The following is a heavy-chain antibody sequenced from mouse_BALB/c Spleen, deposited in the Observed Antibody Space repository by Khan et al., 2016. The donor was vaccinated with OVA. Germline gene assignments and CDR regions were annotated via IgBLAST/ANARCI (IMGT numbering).Heavy chain of an antibody. CDR3: ARWTTASYWYFDV. Sequence: QVQLQQPGAELVRPGASVKLSCKASGYSFTSYWMNWVKQRPGQGLEWIGLIHPSDSETRLNQKFKDKATLTVDNYSSTAYMQLSSPTSEDSAGYYCARWTTASYWYFDVWGAGTTVTVSS. CDR1: GYSFTSYW. J-gene: IGHJ1*01. D-gene: IGHD1-2*01. CDR2: IHPSDSET. V-gene: IGHV1S82*01.